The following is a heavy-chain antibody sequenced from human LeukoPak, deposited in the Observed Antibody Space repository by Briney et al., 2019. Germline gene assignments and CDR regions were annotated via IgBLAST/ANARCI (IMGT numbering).Heavy chain of an antibody. CDR2: IYPGDSDN. D-gene: IGHD6-13*01. CDR3: ARRRGGAAAQVAGLDP. J-gene: IGHJ5*02. V-gene: IGHV5-51*01. CDR1: GYSFTSYW. Sequence: GESLKISCKGAGYSFTSYWIGWVRQMPGKGLEWMGIIYPGDSDNRDSPSFQGQVTISADKSISTAYLQWSSLKASDTAMYYCARRRGGAAAQVAGLDPWGQGTLVTVSS.